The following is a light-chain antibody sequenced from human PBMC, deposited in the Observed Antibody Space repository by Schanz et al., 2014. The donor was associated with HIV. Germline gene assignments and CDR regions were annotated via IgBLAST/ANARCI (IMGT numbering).Light chain of an antibody. V-gene: IGLV1-40*01. CDR1: RSNIGTGYD. Sequence: QSVLTQPPSVSGAPGQRVTISCTGSRSNIGTGYDVHWFQHLPGTAPKLLIYYSSNRPSGVPDRFSGSKSGTSASLAITGLQAEDEADYYCQSYDSSLSGVVFGGGTKLTVL. CDR2: YSS. J-gene: IGLJ2*01. CDR3: QSYDSSLSGVV.